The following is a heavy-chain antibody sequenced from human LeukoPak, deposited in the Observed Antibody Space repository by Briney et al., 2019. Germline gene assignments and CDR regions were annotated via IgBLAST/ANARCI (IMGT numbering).Heavy chain of an antibody. J-gene: IGHJ4*02. CDR1: GDSVSSNTPA. CDR2: TYYRSKWYN. V-gene: IGHV6-1*01. Sequence: SQTLSLTCAISGDSVSSNTPAWNWIRQSPSRGLEWLGRTYYRSKWYNDYAVSVRSRITINPDTAKNQFSLQLNSVTPEDTAVYYCARQQRGAFDYWGQGTPVTVSS. D-gene: IGHD6-13*01. CDR3: ARQQRGAFDY.